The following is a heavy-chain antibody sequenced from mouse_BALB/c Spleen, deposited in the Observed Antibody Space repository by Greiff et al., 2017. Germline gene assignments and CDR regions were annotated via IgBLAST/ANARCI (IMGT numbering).Heavy chain of an antibody. Sequence: QVQLQQSGPELVKPGASVKISCKASGYAFSSSWMNWVKQRPGQGLEWIGRIYPGDGDTNYNGKFKGKATLTADKSSSTAYMQLSSLTSVDSAVYFCARGGYYVGAMDYWGQGTSVTVSS. CDR1: GYAFSSSW. CDR2: IYPGDGDT. J-gene: IGHJ4*01. CDR3: ARGGYYVGAMDY. D-gene: IGHD2-3*01. V-gene: IGHV1-82*01.